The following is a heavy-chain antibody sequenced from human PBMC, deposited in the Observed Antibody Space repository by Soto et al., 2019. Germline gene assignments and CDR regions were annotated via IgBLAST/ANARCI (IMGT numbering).Heavy chain of an antibody. CDR3: AKDPGLAPMYELGIGYFDY. D-gene: IGHD2-8*01. CDR1: GFTFSSYG. Sequence: QVQLVESGGGVVQPGRSLRLSCAASGFTFSSYGMHWVRQAPGKGLEWVAVISYDGSNKYYADSVKGRFTISRDNSKNTLYLQMNSLRAEDTAVYYCAKDPGLAPMYELGIGYFDYWGQGTLVTVSS. CDR2: ISYDGSNK. V-gene: IGHV3-30*18. J-gene: IGHJ4*02.